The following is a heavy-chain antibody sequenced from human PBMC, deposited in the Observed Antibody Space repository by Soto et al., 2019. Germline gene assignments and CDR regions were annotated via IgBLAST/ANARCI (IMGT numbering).Heavy chain of an antibody. D-gene: IGHD6-19*01. CDR2: ISSSSSTI. CDR3: TRESVRGWSDY. CDR1: GFTFSSYS. J-gene: IGHJ4*02. Sequence: GGSLRLSCAASGFTFSSYSMNWVRQAPGKGLEWVSYISSSSSTIYYADSVKGRFTINPDTSKNQFSLQLDSMTPEDTAMYYCTRESVRGWSDYWGQGTLVTVS. V-gene: IGHV3-48*01.